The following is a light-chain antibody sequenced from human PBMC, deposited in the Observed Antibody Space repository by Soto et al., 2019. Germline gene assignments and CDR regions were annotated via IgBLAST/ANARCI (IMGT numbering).Light chain of an antibody. V-gene: IGKV3-11*01. J-gene: IGKJ1*01. CDR2: DAS. Sequence: IVLTQSPSTLSLSAGNRATLSCRASQNISSYLVWYQQKPGKTPRLLIYDASTRPAGVPSRFSGSGSGTDFSLTIRSLEPEDVAVYYCKQHSNCPRTFGQGTKVDI. CDR1: QNISSY. CDR3: KQHSNCPRT.